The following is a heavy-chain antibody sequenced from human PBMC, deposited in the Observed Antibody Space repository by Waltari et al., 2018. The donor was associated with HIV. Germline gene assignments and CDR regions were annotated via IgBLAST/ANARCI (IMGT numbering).Heavy chain of an antibody. Sequence: QVQLVQSGAEVRTPGSSVKVSCKASGGSFTSYSIHWVRQAPGQGLEWMGRVIPKPGTAMKAQKFQARVTISADKSTTTAYMELTSLRTEETAVYYCASARETMGVDFDFWGQGTLVTVSS. D-gene: IGHD3-10*01. J-gene: IGHJ4*02. CDR1: GGSFTSYS. CDR3: ASARETMGVDFDF. V-gene: IGHV1-69*08. CDR2: VIPKPGTA.